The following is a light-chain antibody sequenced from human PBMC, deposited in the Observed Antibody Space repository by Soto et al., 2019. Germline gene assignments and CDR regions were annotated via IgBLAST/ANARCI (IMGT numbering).Light chain of an antibody. CDR1: QSFSNNY. J-gene: IGKJ5*01. Sequence: EIVLTQSPGTLSLSQGERATLSCRASQSFSNNYLAWYQQKPGQAPRLLIYGASSRATGIPDRFSGSGSGTDFTLTISRLEPEDFAVYYCQQYGSSPITFGQGTRWRL. V-gene: IGKV3-20*01. CDR3: QQYGSSPIT. CDR2: GAS.